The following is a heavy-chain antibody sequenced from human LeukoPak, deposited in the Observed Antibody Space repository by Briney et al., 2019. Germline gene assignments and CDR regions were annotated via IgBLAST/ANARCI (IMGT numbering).Heavy chain of an antibody. CDR1: GFTFSSYS. CDR2: ISSSSSYI. Sequence: PGGSLRLSCAASGFTFSSYSMNWVRQAPGKGLEWVSSISSSSSYIYCADSVKGRFTISRDNAKNSLYLQMNSLRAEDTAVYYCARDAYYYDFWSGYHDAFDIWGQGTMVTVSS. J-gene: IGHJ3*02. D-gene: IGHD3-3*01. CDR3: ARDAYYYDFWSGYHDAFDI. V-gene: IGHV3-21*01.